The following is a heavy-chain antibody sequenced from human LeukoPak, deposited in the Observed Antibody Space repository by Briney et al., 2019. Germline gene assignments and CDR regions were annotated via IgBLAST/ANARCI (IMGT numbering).Heavy chain of an antibody. CDR1: GYRFNSYW. CDR2: IYPGDSDT. V-gene: IGHV5-51*01. D-gene: IGHD3-10*01. Sequence: ESLKISCQGSGYRFNSYWIGWVRPMPGKGLEWMGIIYPGDSDTRYSPSFQGQVTISADKSISTAYLQWSSLKASDTAMYYCARTSYGSGSYYNRCFDYWGQGTLVTVSS. CDR3: ARTSYGSGSYYNRCFDY. J-gene: IGHJ4*02.